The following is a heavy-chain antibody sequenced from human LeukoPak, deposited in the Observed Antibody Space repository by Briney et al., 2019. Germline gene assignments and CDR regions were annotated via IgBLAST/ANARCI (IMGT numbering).Heavy chain of an antibody. V-gene: IGHV4-59*01. CDR2: LYYTGST. Sequence: PSETLSLTCTVSGGSISSYYWSWIRQPPGKGLEWIGYLYYTGSTNYNPSLKSRVTISGDTSKNQFSLKLSSVTAADTAVYYCARAKRGYNYGPLDFWGQGTLVTVSS. D-gene: IGHD5-18*01. CDR1: GGSISSYY. CDR3: ARAKRGYNYGPLDF. J-gene: IGHJ4*02.